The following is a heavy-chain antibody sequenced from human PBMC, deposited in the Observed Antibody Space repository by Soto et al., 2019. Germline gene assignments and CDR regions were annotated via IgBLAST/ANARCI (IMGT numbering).Heavy chain of an antibody. V-gene: IGHV4-39*01. CDR1: GGSISSFNYF. D-gene: IGHD2-15*01. CDR2: LYYSGNT. Sequence: QLQLQESGPGLVKPSETLSLTCTVSGGSISSFNYFWGWIRQPPGKGLEWIGSLYYSGNTYYNPSRQSRVTISVDTSKEQCTLTLRSVTAADTAVYYCARGGGSTFNWFDPWGQGTLVTVSP. CDR3: ARGGGSTFNWFDP. J-gene: IGHJ5*02.